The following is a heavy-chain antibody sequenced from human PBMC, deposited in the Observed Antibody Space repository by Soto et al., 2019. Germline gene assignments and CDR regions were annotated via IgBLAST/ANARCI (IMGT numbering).Heavy chain of an antibody. V-gene: IGHV1-3*01. J-gene: IGHJ4*02. CDR2: INAGNGNT. CDR1: GYTFTSYA. D-gene: IGHD3-16*01. CDR3: ARGKPGGYFDY. Sequence: QVQLVQSGAEVKKPGASVKVSCKASGYTFTSYAMHWVRQAPGQRLEWMGWINAGNGNTKYSQKFQGRVTITRDTSASTAYMELSSLSSEDTAMYYCARGKPGGYFDYWGQGTLVTVSS.